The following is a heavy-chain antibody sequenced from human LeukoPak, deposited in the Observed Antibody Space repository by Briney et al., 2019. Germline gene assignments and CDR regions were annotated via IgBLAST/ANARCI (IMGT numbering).Heavy chain of an antibody. V-gene: IGHV5-51*01. J-gene: IGHJ5*02. D-gene: IGHD2-21*01. CDR3: ARLWGWLDPYGPFGWFDP. CDR2: IYPGDSDT. CDR1: GYSLTSYW. Sequence: GESLKISCKGSGYSLTSYWIGWVRQMPGKGLEWMGIIYPGDSDTRYSPSFQGQVTISADKSISTAYLQWSSLKASDTAMYYCARLWGWLDPYGPFGWFDPWGQGTLVTVSS.